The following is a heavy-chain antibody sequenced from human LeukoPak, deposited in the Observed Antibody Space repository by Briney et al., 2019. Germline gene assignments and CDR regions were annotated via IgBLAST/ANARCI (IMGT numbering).Heavy chain of an antibody. D-gene: IGHD4-11*01. V-gene: IGHV1-8*03. CDR2: MNPNSGNT. J-gene: IGHJ6*03. Sequence: ASVKVSCKASGYTFTSYDINWVRQATGQGLEWMGWMNPNSGNTGYAQEFQGRVTITRNTSISTAYMELSSLRSEDTAVYYCARGSYSFKGDYYYYYMDVWGKGTTVTVSS. CDR1: GYTFTSYD. CDR3: ARGSYSFKGDYYYYYMDV.